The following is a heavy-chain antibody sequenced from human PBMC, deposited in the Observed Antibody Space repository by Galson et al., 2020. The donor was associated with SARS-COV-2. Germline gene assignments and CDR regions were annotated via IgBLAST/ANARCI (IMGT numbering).Heavy chain of an antibody. CDR2: IWYDGSNK. V-gene: IGHV3-33*01. D-gene: IGHD6-19*01. CDR3: ARDGPHSSGWYGLGYDYYGMDV. CDR1: GFTLSSYC. J-gene: IGHJ6*02. Sequence: TGGSLRLSCAASGFTLSSYCMHWVRQPPGKGMEWVAVIWYDGSNKNYADSVKGRFTIPRDHSKNTPYLQMNSLRAEDTAVYYCARDGPHSSGWYGLGYDYYGMDVWGQGTTVTVSS.